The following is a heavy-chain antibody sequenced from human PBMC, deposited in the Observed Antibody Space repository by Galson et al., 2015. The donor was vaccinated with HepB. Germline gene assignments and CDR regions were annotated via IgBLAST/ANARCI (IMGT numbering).Heavy chain of an antibody. CDR1: GFTFSSYS. D-gene: IGHD1-26*01. V-gene: IGHV3-21*01. Sequence: SLRLSCAASGFTFSSYSMNWVRQAPGKGLEWVSSISSSSSYIYYADSVKGRFTISRDNAKNSLYLQMNSLRAEDTAVYYCARDPPYSGSYYYGMDVWGQGTTVTVSS. J-gene: IGHJ6*02. CDR3: ARDPPYSGSYYYGMDV. CDR2: ISSSSSYI.